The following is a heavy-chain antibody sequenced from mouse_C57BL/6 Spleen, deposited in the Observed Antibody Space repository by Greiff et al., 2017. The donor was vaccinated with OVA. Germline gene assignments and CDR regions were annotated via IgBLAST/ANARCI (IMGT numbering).Heavy chain of an antibody. CDR2: IYPGSGST. CDR3: ARSGDGYWYFDV. Sequence: VKLQESGAELVKPGASVKMSCKASGYTFTSYWITWVKQRPGQGLEWIGDIYPGSGSTNYNEKFKSKATLTVDTSSSTAYMQLSSLTSEDSAVYYCARSGDGYWYFDVWGTGTTVTVSS. CDR1: GYTFTSYW. D-gene: IGHD2-3*01. V-gene: IGHV1-55*01. J-gene: IGHJ1*03.